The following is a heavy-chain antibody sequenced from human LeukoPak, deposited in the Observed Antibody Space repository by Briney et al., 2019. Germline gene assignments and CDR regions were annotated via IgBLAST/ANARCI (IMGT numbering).Heavy chain of an antibody. CDR2: IIPIFGTA. D-gene: IGHD4-23*01. Sequence: EASVKVSCKASGGTFSSYAISWVRQAPGQGLEWMGGIIPIFGTANYAQKFQGRVTITTDESTSTAYMELSSLRSEDTAVYYCASLSTVVTPPFDYWGQGTLVTVSS. J-gene: IGHJ4*02. CDR1: GGTFSSYA. CDR3: ASLSTVVTPPFDY. V-gene: IGHV1-69*05.